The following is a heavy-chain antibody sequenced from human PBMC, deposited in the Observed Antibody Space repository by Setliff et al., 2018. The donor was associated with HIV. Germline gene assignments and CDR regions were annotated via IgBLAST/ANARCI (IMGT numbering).Heavy chain of an antibody. J-gene: IGHJ4*02. CDR2: INHSGST. D-gene: IGHD3-10*01. CDR3: ARRAGSDYFTRFDY. V-gene: IGHV4-39*07. CDR1: GGSITNNNYL. Sequence: PSETLSLTCTVSGGSITNNNYLWSWIRQSPGKGLEWIGEINHSGSTNYNPSLKSRVTILGDTSKNQFSLKLSSVTAADTAVYYCARRAGSDYFTRFDYWGQGTLVTVSS.